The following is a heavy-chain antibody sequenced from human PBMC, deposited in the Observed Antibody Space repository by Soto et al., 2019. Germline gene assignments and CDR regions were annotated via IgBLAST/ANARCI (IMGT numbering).Heavy chain of an antibody. J-gene: IGHJ1*01. D-gene: IGHD2-21*02. Sequence: EVQLVESGGGLVQPGGSLRLSCAASGFTFSSYWMHWVRQAPGKGLVWVSRIYIDGITTTYADSVKGRFTISRDNAKNTVYLQMNSLRAEDTAVYYCAWGGNSPLDFQHWGQGTLVTVSS. V-gene: IGHV3-74*01. CDR1: GFTFSSYW. CDR2: IYIDGITT. CDR3: AWGGNSPLDFQH.